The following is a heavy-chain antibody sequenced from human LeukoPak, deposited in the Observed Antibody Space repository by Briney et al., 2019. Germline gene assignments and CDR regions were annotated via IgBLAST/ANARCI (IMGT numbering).Heavy chain of an antibody. V-gene: IGHV3-48*03. CDR2: ISSSGSTI. CDR3: ASSYSSSVGAFDI. CDR1: GFTFSSYE. J-gene: IGHJ3*02. D-gene: IGHD6-13*01. Sequence: GGSLRLSCAASGFTFSSYEMNWVRQAPGKGLEWVSYISSSGSTIYYADSVKGRFTISRDNAKNSLYLQMNSLSAEDTAVYYCASSYSSSVGAFDIWGQGTMVTVSS.